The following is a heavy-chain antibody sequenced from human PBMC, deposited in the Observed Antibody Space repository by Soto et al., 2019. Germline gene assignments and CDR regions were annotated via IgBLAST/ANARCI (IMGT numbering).Heavy chain of an antibody. CDR2: ISRDGSSS. CDR3: ARLGPGD. V-gene: IGHV5-10-1*01. CDR1: GISFDDNA. D-gene: IGHD7-27*01. J-gene: IGHJ4*02. Sequence: GESLKISCKVSGISFDDNAISCVRQMPWKGLEWMGMISRDGSSSSYSPSFQGHVSIYADRTPNTAYLQWSNLTTSDTAMYYCARLGPGDWGQGTLVTVSS.